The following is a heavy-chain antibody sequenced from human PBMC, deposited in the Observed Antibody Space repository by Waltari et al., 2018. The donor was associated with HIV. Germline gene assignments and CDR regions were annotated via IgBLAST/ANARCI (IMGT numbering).Heavy chain of an antibody. CDR3: ARGEAIGSGKYGVED. Sequence: QVQLQESGPGLVKPSETLSLTCAVSGGSISTSNWWSWVRQPPGKGLEWIGEIKHSGSTNYNPSLKSRIIISVDKSKNQFSLKLNSVTAADTAVYYCARGEAIGSGKYGVEDWGQGTLVTVSS. D-gene: IGHD3-10*01. J-gene: IGHJ4*02. V-gene: IGHV4-4*02. CDR1: GGSISTSNW. CDR2: IKHSGST.